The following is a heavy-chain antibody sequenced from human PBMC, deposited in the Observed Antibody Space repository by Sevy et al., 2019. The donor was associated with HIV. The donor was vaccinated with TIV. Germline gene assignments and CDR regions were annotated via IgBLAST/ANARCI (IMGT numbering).Heavy chain of an antibody. J-gene: IGHJ4*02. V-gene: IGHV5-51*01. Sequence: GESLKISCKGSGYNFTSYWIGWVRQMPGKGLEWMGIIYPGDSDTRYSPSFQGQVTISADKSISTAYLQWSSLKASDTAMYYCARRYCSGGSCYPSYDYWGQGTLVTVSS. CDR2: IYPGDSDT. D-gene: IGHD2-15*01. CDR3: ARRYCSGGSCYPSYDY. CDR1: GYNFTSYW.